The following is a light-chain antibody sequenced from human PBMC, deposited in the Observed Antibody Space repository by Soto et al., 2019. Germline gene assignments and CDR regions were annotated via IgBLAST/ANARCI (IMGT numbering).Light chain of an antibody. V-gene: IGLV2-14*01. J-gene: IGLJ1*01. CDR2: VVS. CDR1: SSDVGGYKY. CDR3: SSYNSSSTYV. Sequence: QSVLTQPASVSGSPGQSITISCTGTSSDVGGYKYVSCYQQHPGKDPKLMIYVVSNRPSGVSNRFSCSKSVNTASLTISALQDDNQAAYYCSSYNSSSTYVFATGTKVTV.